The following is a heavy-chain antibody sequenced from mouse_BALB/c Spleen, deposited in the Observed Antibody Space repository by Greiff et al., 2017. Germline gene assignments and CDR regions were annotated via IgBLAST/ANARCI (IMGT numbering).Heavy chain of an antibody. CDR1: GYTFSSYW. Sequence: QVQLQQSGAELMKPGASVKISCKATGYTFSSYWIEWVKQRPGHGLEWIGEILPGSGSTNYNEKFKGKATFTADTSSNTAYMQLSSLTSEDSAVYYCARRWGGDSSGFFAYWGQGTLVTVSA. CDR2: ILPGSGST. CDR3: ARRWGGDSSGFFAY. V-gene: IGHV1-9*01. J-gene: IGHJ3*01. D-gene: IGHD3-2*01.